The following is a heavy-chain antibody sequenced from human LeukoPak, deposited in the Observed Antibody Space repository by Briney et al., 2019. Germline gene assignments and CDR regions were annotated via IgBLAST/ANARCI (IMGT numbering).Heavy chain of an antibody. J-gene: IGHJ3*02. D-gene: IGHD1-26*01. V-gene: IGHV1-69*13. CDR2: IIPIFGTA. CDR3: ARASNIIVGATIAFDI. CDR1: GGTFSSYA. Sequence: ASVKVSCKASGGTFSSYAISWVRQAPGQGLEWMGGIIPIFGTANYAQKFQGRVTITADESTSTAYMELSSLRSEDTAVYYCARASNIIVGATIAFDIWGQGTMVTVSS.